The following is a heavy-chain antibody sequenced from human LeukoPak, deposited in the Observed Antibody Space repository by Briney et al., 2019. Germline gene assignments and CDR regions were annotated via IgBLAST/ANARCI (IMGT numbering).Heavy chain of an antibody. Sequence: SQTLSLTCAISGDGVSDNSAAWNCVRQSPWRGLEWRGWINYRSKWYNDYAVSVKSRTTINPDTSKNQFALQVNAVTPEDTAVYDCARAPTPMIAGAGSFDYWGQGTLVTVSS. J-gene: IGHJ4*02. V-gene: IGHV6-1*01. CDR2: INYRSKWYN. CDR1: GDGVSDNSAA. D-gene: IGHD6-19*01. CDR3: ARAPTPMIAGAGSFDY.